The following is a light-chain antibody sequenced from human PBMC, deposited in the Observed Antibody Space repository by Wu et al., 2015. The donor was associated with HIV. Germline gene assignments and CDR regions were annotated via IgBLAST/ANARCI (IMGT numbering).Light chain of an antibody. CDR1: QSVSTN. CDR2: SAS. V-gene: IGKV3-20*01. J-gene: IGKJ1*01. CDR3: HLSGGASWT. Sequence: EILMTQSPGTLSVSPGERVTLSCRASQSVSTNLAWYQQKPGQAPRLLIYSASTRATGIPDRFSGSGSGTDFTLTISRLEPEDFAVYYCHLSGGASWTFGQGTKVEIK.